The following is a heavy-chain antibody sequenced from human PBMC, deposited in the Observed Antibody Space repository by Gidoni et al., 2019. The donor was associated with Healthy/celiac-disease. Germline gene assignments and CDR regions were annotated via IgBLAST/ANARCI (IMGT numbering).Heavy chain of an antibody. CDR1: GFTFDAYA. D-gene: IGHD2-21*02. CDR3: AKALGYCGGDCPLDY. J-gene: IGHJ4*02. CDR2: ISWNSGSI. V-gene: IGHV3-9*01. Sequence: EVQLVESGGGLVQPGRSLRLSCAASGFTFDAYAMHWVRQAPGKGLEWVSGISWNSGSIGYADSVKGRFTISRDNAKNSLYLQMNSLRAEDTALYYCAKALGYCGGDCPLDYWGQGTLVTVSS.